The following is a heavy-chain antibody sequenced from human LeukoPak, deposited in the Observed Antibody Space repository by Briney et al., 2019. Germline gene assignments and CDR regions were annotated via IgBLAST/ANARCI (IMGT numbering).Heavy chain of an antibody. CDR1: GGSISSSSYY. Sequence: SETLSLTCTVSGGSISSSSYYWGWIRQPPGKGLEWIGSIYYSGSTYYNPSLKSRVTISVDTSKNQFSLKLSSVTAADTAVYYCARRAHSNPLYYYYYIDVWGKGTTVTVSS. CDR2: IYYSGST. J-gene: IGHJ6*03. CDR3: ARRAHSNPLYYYYYIDV. D-gene: IGHD2/OR15-2a*01. V-gene: IGHV4-39*01.